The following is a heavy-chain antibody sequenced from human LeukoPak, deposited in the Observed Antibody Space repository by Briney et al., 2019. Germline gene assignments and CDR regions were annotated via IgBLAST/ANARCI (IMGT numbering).Heavy chain of an antibody. CDR1: GFTFSSYG. V-gene: IGHV3-30*02. CDR3: ARVYYDSSGYIHFDY. Sequence: GGSLRLSCAASGFTFSSYGMHRVRQAPGKGLEWVAFIRYDGSNKYYADSVKGRFTISRDNSKNTLYLQMNSLRAEDTAVYYCARVYYDSSGYIHFDYWGQGTLVTVSS. D-gene: IGHD3-22*01. J-gene: IGHJ4*02. CDR2: IRYDGSNK.